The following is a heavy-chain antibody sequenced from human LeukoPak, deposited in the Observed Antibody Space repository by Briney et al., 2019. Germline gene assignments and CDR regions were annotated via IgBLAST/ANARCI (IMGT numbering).Heavy chain of an antibody. CDR3: ARHGHSGSFRFDY. V-gene: IGHV4-4*09. CDR2: IYTSGST. J-gene: IGHJ4*02. Sequence: SETLSLTCTVSGGSISSYYWSWMRQPAGKGLEWIGYIYTSGSTNYNPSLKSRVTISVDTSKNQFSLKLSYVTAADTAVYYCARHGHSGSFRFDYWGQGTLVTVSS. D-gene: IGHD1-26*01. CDR1: GGSISSYY.